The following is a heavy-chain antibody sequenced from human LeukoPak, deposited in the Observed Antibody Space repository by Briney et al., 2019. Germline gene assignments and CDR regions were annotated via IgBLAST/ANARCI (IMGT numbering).Heavy chain of an antibody. CDR1: GYTFTGYY. D-gene: IGHD3-22*01. V-gene: IGHV1-2*02. Sequence: ASVTVSCTASGYTFTGYYMHWVRQAPGQGLEWMGWINPNSGGTNYAQKFQGRVTMTRDTSISTAYMELSRLRSDDTAVYYCARSLYYYDSKDYWGQGTLVTVSS. CDR3: ARSLYYYDSKDY. J-gene: IGHJ4*02. CDR2: INPNSGGT.